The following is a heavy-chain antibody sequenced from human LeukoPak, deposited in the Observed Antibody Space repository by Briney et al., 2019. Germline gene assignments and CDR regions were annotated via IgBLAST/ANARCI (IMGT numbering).Heavy chain of an antibody. V-gene: IGHV4-31*03. CDR2: IYYSGST. J-gene: IGHJ4*02. Sequence: SETLSLTCTVSGGSISSGGYYWSWIRQHPGKGLEWIGYIYYSGSTYYNPSLKSRVTISVDTSKNQFSLKLSSVTAADTAVYYCATSSSGWYVDYFDYWGQGTLVTVSS. D-gene: IGHD6-19*01. CDR3: ATSSSGWYVDYFDY. CDR1: GGSISSGGYY.